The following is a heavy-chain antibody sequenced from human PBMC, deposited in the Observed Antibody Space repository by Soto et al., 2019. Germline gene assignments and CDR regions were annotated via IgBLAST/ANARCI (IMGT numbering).Heavy chain of an antibody. CDR3: ARGIQYKYGMDV. V-gene: IGHV3-74*01. D-gene: IGHD5-18*01. CDR2: IDGDGSTT. CDR1: GFTFTNYW. J-gene: IGHJ6*02. Sequence: EVQLVESGGDLVPPGGSLRLSCAASGFTFTNYWIHWVRQAPGKGLVWVSRIDGDGSTTNYADSVKGRFTISRDNAKNTVYMQMNSLRAEDTALYYCARGIQYKYGMDVWGQGTTVTVSS.